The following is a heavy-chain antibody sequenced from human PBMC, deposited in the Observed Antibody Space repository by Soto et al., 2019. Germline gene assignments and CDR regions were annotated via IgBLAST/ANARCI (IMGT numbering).Heavy chain of an antibody. V-gene: IGHV1-69*01. J-gene: IGHJ6*02. D-gene: IGHD3-16*02. Sequence: QVQLVQSGAEVKKPGSSVKVSCKASGGTFSGYAISWVRQAPGQWLEWMGGIIPIFGTANYAQKLQGRVTITADESTSTVYMELSSLRSQDTAIYHCARERDFVLADGYYYYHGMDAWGQWTTVTVSS. CDR1: GGTFSGYA. CDR3: ARERDFVLADGYYYYHGMDA. CDR2: IIPIFGTA.